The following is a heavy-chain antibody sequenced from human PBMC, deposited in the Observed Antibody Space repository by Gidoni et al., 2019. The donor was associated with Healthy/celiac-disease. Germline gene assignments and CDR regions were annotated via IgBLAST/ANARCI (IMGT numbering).Heavy chain of an antibody. V-gene: IGHV3-30*18. CDR1: GFTFSSYG. CDR2: ISYDGSNK. J-gene: IGHJ6*02. D-gene: IGHD2-2*01. Sequence: QVQLVESGGGVVQPGRSLRLSCAASGFTFSSYGMHWVRQAPGKGLEWVAVISYDGSNKYYADSVKGRFTISRDNSKNTLYLQMNSLRAEDTAVYYCAKDLGVFALKDIVVVPADSPGDYYGMDVWGQGTTVTVSS. CDR3: AKDLGVFALKDIVVVPADSPGDYYGMDV.